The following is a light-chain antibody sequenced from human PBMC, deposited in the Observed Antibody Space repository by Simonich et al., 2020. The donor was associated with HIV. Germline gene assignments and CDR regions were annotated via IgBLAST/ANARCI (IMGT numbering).Light chain of an antibody. CDR1: RRVSRN. J-gene: IGKJ2*01. CDR3: QQYHNWPPYT. V-gene: IGKV3-15*01. CDR2: GAS. Sequence: EIVMTQSPATLSVSPGERATLSCRASRRVSRNLAWYQQKPGQTPRLLIYGASTRATGIPARFSGSGSGTEFTLTISSMQSEDFVVYYCQQYHNWPPYTFGQGTKVEIK.